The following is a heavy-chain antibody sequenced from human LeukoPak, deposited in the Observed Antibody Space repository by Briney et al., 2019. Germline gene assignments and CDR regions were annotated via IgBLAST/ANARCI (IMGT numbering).Heavy chain of an antibody. D-gene: IGHD3-22*01. CDR1: GYTFTSYG. CDR2: ISSYNGHT. CDR3: ARDGHRMHYYATSDYRFDY. Sequence: ASVKVSCKASGYTFTSYGISWVRQAPGQGLEWMGWISSYNGHTNYAQKLQGRVTMTTDTSATTAYMELRSLRSDDTAVYYCARDGHRMHYYATSDYRFDYWGQGTLVTVSS. V-gene: IGHV1-18*01. J-gene: IGHJ4*02.